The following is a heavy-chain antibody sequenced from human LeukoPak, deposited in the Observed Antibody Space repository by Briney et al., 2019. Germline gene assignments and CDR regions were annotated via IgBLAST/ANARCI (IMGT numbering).Heavy chain of an antibody. CDR2: ISTNTGNP. CDR3: ARFWWGSGSYQLDY. V-gene: IGHV7-4-1*02. CDR1: GYTFTSYA. D-gene: IGHD3-10*01. J-gene: IGHJ4*02. Sequence: ASVKVSCKASGYTFTSYAMNWVRQAPGQGLEWMGWISTNTGNPTYAQGFTGRFVFSLDTSVSTAYLQISSLKAEDTAVYYCARFWWGSGSYQLDYWGQGTLVTVSS.